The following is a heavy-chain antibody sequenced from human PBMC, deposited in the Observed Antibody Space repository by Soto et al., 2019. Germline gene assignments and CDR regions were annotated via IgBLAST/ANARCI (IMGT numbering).Heavy chain of an antibody. CDR2: IKQDGSEK. CDR1: GFTFSSYW. J-gene: IGHJ6*02. D-gene: IGHD6-13*01. Sequence: EVQLVESGGGLVQPGGSLRLSCAASGFTFSSYWMSWVRQAPGKGLEWVANIKQDGSEKYHVDSVKGRFTISRDNAKNSLYLQMNSLRAEDTAVYYCARDPTKYSSSWYGDYYYGMDVWGQGTTVTVSS. V-gene: IGHV3-7*03. CDR3: ARDPTKYSSSWYGDYYYGMDV.